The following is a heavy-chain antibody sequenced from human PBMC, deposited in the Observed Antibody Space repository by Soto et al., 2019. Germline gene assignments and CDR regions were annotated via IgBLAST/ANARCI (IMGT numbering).Heavy chain of an antibody. V-gene: IGHV4-31*03. Sequence: QVQLQESGPGLVKPSQALSLTCTVSGGSISSGRYYWSWIRQHPEKGLEWIGYISYSGSTYYNPSLKSRVTISADTSENQFSLRLSSVTAADTAVYYCARVRGLGLFDYWGQGTLLTVSS. CDR2: ISYSGST. CDR1: GGSISSGRYY. J-gene: IGHJ4*02. CDR3: ARVRGLGLFDY. D-gene: IGHD3-16*01.